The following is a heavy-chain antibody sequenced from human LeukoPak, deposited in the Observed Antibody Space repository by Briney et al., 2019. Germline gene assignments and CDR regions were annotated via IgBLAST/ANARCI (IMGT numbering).Heavy chain of an antibody. CDR3: ARRLTQYDCFDP. D-gene: IGHD2-2*01. Sequence: SQTLSLTCAISGDSVSSNSVTWNWIRQSPSRGLEWLGRTYYRSTWYNDYAVSVRGRITVNPDTSKNQFSLHLNSVTPEDTAVYYCARRLTQYDCFDPWGQGILVTVYS. J-gene: IGHJ5*02. CDR1: GDSVSSNSVT. CDR2: TYYRSTWYN. V-gene: IGHV6-1*01.